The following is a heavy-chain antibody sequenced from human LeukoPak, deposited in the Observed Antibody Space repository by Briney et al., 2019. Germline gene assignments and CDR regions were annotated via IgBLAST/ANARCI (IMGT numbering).Heavy chain of an antibody. V-gene: IGHV3-33*06. CDR1: EFTFSHYG. J-gene: IGHJ4*02. Sequence: PERSLRLSCAASEFTFSHYGFHWVRQAPGKGLEWVAVIWSDGSNKYYGDSVKGRFIIYRDDSQNTVYLQMNSLRAEDTAVYYCAKDAQRGFDYSNSLEYWGQGSLVTVSS. D-gene: IGHD4-11*01. CDR2: IWSDGSNK. CDR3: AKDAQRGFDYSNSLEY.